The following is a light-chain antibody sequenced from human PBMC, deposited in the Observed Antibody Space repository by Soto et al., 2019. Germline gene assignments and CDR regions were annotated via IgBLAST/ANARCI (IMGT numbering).Light chain of an antibody. V-gene: IGKV4-1*01. CDR2: WAS. CDR1: QSVLYSSNNKNY. CDR3: QQYYSTPLT. J-gene: IGKJ2*01. Sequence: DIVMTQSPDSLAVSLGERATINCKSSQSVLYSSNNKNYLAWYQQKPGQPPKLLIYWASTRESGVPDRLSGSGSGTDFTLYISSLQAEDVAVYYYQQYYSTPLTFGQGTKLEIK.